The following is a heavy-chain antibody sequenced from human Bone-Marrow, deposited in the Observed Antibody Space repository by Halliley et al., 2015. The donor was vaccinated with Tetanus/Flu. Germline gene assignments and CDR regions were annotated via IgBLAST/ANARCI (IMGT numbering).Heavy chain of an antibody. CDR2: IWFDGSNE. CDR3: AGFGYRLRESNLNPTSGVDV. Sequence: SLRLSCAASGFTFSTYGMHWVRQAPGKGLEWVALIWFDGSNEKYADSVKGRFTISRDNSKNTLYLEMNSLRVEDTAVYYCAGFGYRLRESNLNPTSGVDVWGQGTTVTISS. V-gene: IGHV3-33*01. CDR1: GFTFSTYG. J-gene: IGHJ6*02. D-gene: IGHD5-18*01.